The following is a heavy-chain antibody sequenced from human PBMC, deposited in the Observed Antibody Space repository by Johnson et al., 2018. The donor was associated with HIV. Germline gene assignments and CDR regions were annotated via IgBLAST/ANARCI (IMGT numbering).Heavy chain of an antibody. V-gene: IGHV3-11*04. Sequence: QVQLLESGGGLVKPGGSLRLSCAASGFSFSDYYMSWIRQAPGKGLEWVSYISSSGSTIYYADFVKGRFTISRDNAKKSLYLQMSSLRDDDTALYYCARDSTPWGGDYVGYAFDIWGQGTMVTVSS. CDR2: ISSSGSTI. CDR1: GFSFSDYY. D-gene: IGHD4-17*01. J-gene: IGHJ3*02. CDR3: ARDSTPWGGDYVGYAFDI.